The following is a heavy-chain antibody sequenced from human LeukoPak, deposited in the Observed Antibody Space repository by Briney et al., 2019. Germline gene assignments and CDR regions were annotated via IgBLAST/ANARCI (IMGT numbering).Heavy chain of an antibody. V-gene: IGHV3-30*04. Sequence: GGSLRLSCAASGFSFSSYAMHWVRQAPGKGLEWVAVISYDGRNKYYADSVKGRFTISRDNSKNTLYLQMNSLRAEDTAVYYCAKESVAAARTYYFDYWGQGTLVTVSS. J-gene: IGHJ4*02. CDR1: GFSFSSYA. D-gene: IGHD6-13*01. CDR2: ISYDGRNK. CDR3: AKESVAAARTYYFDY.